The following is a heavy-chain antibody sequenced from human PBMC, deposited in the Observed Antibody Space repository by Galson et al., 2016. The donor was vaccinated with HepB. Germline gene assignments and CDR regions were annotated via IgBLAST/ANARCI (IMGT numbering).Heavy chain of an antibody. CDR3: AREGSYYTLDY. CDR1: AYTFTNYA. D-gene: IGHD1-26*01. J-gene: IGHJ4*02. CDR2: IIPGNGDT. V-gene: IGHV1-3*01. Sequence: SVKVSCKASAYTFTNYAIHWVRQAPGQGLEWMGWIIPGNGDTKYSQKFQGRVTISRDTSASTAYMELRSLISEDTAVYYCAREGSYYTLDYWGQGTLVTVSS.